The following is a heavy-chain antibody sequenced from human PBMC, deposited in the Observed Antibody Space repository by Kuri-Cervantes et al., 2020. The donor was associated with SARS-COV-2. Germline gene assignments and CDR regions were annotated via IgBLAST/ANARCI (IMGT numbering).Heavy chain of an antibody. Sequence: GESLKISCAASGFTFSDYYMNWVRQAPGKGLEWVSSISRSSYIYYADSVEGRFTISRDNAKNSLYLQMNSLRAEDTAVYYCARVEYYDSSGLLYYFDYWGQGTLVTVSS. V-gene: IGHV3-69-1*01. J-gene: IGHJ4*02. CDR2: ISRSSYI. CDR1: GFTFSDYY. D-gene: IGHD3-22*01. CDR3: ARVEYYDSSGLLYYFDY.